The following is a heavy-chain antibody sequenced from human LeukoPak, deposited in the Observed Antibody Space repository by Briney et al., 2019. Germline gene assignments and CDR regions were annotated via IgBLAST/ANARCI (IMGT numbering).Heavy chain of an antibody. CDR1: GGSISSYY. V-gene: IGHV4-4*07. CDR2: IYTSGST. CDR3: AREALIEGFYYYMDV. Sequence: LETLSLTCTVSGGSISSYYWSWIRQPAGKGLEWIGRIYTSGSTNYNPSLKSRLTMSVDTSKNQFSLKLSSVTAADTAVYYCAREALIEGFYYYMDVWGKGTTVTVSS. J-gene: IGHJ6*03. D-gene: IGHD3-22*01.